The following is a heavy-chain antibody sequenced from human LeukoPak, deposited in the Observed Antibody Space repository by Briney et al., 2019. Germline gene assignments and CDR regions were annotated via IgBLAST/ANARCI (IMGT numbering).Heavy chain of an antibody. CDR2: IYYSGST. CDR3: ARVFYYDSSGEVAFDI. CDR1: GGSISSSSYY. D-gene: IGHD3-22*01. V-gene: IGHV4-39*07. Sequence: SETLSLTCTVSGGSISSSSYYWGWIRQPPGKGLEWIGSIYYSGSTYYNPSLKSRVTISVDTSNNQFSLKLSSVTSADTAVYYCARVFYYDSSGEVAFDIWGQGTPVTVSS. J-gene: IGHJ3*02.